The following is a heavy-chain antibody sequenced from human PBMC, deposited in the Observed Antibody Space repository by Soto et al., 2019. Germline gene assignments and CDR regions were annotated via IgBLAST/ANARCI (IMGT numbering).Heavy chain of an antibody. D-gene: IGHD1-1*01. Sequence: QVHLVQSGAEVKKPGASVKVSCKGSGYAFTTYGITWVRQAPGQGLEWMGWISAHNRNTNYAQKLQGRVTVTRDTATSTAYMELRSRRSDDTAVYYCARGRYGDYWGQGALVTVSS. CDR1: GYAFTTYG. CDR2: ISAHNRNT. V-gene: IGHV1-18*01. J-gene: IGHJ4*02. CDR3: ARGRYGDY.